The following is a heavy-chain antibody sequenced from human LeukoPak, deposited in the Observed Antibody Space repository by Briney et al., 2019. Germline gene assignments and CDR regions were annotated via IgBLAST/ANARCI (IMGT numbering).Heavy chain of an antibody. CDR1: GAAFSVYY. CDR2: INHVGST. Sequence: NTLALTAAAGGAAFSVYYCGWIRHPPAECLEWSGEINHVGSTSYNPSRKSRVTISVDTSKNQFSLKLTSVTAADTAVYYCARDGRYCSTTNCHAGEGWFDPWGQGTLVTVSS. J-gene: IGHJ5*02. V-gene: IGHV4-34*01. D-gene: IGHD2-2*01. CDR3: ARDGRYCSTTNCHAGEGWFDP.